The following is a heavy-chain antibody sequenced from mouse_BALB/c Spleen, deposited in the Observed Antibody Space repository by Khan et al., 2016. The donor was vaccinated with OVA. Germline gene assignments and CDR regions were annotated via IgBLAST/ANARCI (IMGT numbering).Heavy chain of an antibody. J-gene: IGHJ3*01. V-gene: IGHV5-6*01. CDR1: GFTFSTYG. CDR2: ISSGGSYT. D-gene: IGHD1-1*01. CDR3: TRLAYYYNSEGFAY. Sequence: EVELVESGGDLVKPGGSLKLSCAVSGFTFSTYGMSWVRQTPDKRLEWVAAISSGGSYTYYPASVKGRFTISRDNAKNTLYLQMSSLKSEDTAMYYCTRLAYYYNSEGFAYWGQGTLVTVSA.